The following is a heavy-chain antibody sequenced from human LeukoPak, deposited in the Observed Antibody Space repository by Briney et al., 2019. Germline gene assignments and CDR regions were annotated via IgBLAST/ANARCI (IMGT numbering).Heavy chain of an antibody. V-gene: IGHV4-4*02. CDR1: GGSVSSTNW. D-gene: IGHD6-25*01. Sequence: SETLSPTSGVSGGSVSSTNWWTWIRQPPGKGLEWIGEVHLDGRTNFNPSLKSRLTMSVDLSENHVSLKLTSVTAADTAVYYCAREGGFYRPLDYSGQGTLVTVSS. J-gene: IGHJ4*02. CDR3: AREGGFYRPLDY. CDR2: VHLDGRT.